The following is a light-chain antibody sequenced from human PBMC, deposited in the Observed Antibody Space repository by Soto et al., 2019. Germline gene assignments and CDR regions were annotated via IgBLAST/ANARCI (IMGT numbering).Light chain of an antibody. J-gene: IGKJ3*01. CDR2: DAS. CDR1: QSVSSY. Sequence: EIVLTQSPVTLSLSPGERATLSCRASQSVSSYLAWYQQKPGQAPRLLIYDASNRATGIPARFSGSGSGTDFTLTISSLEPDDFAVYYCQHRSNWPPDFGPGTKVDFK. V-gene: IGKV3-11*01. CDR3: QHRSNWPPD.